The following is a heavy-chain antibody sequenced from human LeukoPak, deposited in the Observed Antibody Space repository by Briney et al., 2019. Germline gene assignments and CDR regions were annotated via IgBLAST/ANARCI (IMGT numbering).Heavy chain of an antibody. CDR3: AKDILYIAVAGNFDY. J-gene: IGHJ4*02. D-gene: IGHD6-19*01. CDR1: GFTFSSYA. Sequence: PGGSLRLSCAASGFTFSSYAMSWVRQAPGKGLEWVSAISGSGGSTYYADSAKGRFTISRDNSKNTLYLQMNSLRAEDTAVYYCAKDILYIAVAGNFDYWGQGTLVTVSS. V-gene: IGHV3-23*01. CDR2: ISGSGGST.